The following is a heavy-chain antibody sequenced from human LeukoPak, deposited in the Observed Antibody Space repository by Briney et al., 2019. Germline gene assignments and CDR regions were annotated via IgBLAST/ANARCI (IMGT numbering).Heavy chain of an antibody. CDR3: ARVGGIRYFYGMDV. CDR1: GFTVSSNY. D-gene: IGHD3-9*01. CDR2: IYSGGST. Sequence: GGSLRLFCAASGFTVSSNYMSWVRQAPGKGLEWVSVIYSGGSTYYADSVKGRFTISRDNSKNTLYLQMNSLRAEDTAVYYCARVGGIRYFYGMDVWGQGTTVTVSS. J-gene: IGHJ6*02. V-gene: IGHV3-53*01.